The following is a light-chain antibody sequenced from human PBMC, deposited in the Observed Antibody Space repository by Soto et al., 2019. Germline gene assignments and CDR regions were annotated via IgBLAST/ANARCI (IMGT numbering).Light chain of an antibody. CDR1: QTTSRS. V-gene: IGKV1-39*01. CDR2: AAS. J-gene: IGKJ2*01. Sequence: DIQMTQSPSSLSASVGDRVTITCRASQTTSRSLNWYQLKPGKAPKLLIYAASSLQSGVPSRFSGSGSGTAFTLTISRLQPEDFATYYCQQSHGFPYTFGQGTKREIK. CDR3: QQSHGFPYT.